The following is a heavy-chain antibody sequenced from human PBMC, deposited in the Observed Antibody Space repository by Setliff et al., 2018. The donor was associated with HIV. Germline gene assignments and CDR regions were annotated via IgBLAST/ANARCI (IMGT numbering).Heavy chain of an antibody. V-gene: IGHV4-39*01. CDR1: GGSISSNNYY. CDR2: IYYSGST. CDR3: ARHRVRDSCRHRPSNWFDP. Sequence: SETLSLTCTVSGGSISSNNYYWGWIRQPPGKGLEWIGSIYYSGSTYYNPSLKSRVTISVDTSKNHFSLKLRSVTAADTAMYYCARHRVRDSCRHRPSNWFDPWGQGTVVTVSS. J-gene: IGHJ5*02. D-gene: IGHD2-2*01.